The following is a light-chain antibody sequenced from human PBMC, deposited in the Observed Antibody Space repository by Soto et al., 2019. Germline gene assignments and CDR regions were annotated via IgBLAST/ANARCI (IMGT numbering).Light chain of an antibody. J-gene: IGKJ1*01. V-gene: IGKV3-15*01. CDR2: YAS. CDR3: QQYKDCPTT. Sequence: EIVMTQSPATLSVSPGERATLSCRAIDYFSTTVAFCQQKSGQALRLFIDYASTRATGVPARFSGSGSGTVFTLTITSLQSEEFGVYYCQQYKDCPTTFGQGTKVDIK. CDR1: DYFSTT.